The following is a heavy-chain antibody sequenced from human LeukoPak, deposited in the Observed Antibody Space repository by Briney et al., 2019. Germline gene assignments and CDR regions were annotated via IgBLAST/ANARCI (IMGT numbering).Heavy chain of an antibody. CDR1: GYTSTGYY. CDR3: ARDKKISRLALGSYDYSYYGMDV. Sequence: ASVKVSCKASGYTSTGYYMHWVRQAPGQGLEWMGWINPNSGGTDYAQKFQGWVTMTRDTSISTAYMELSRLRSDDTAVYYCARDKKISRLALGSYDYSYYGMDVWGQGTTVTVSS. D-gene: IGHD1-26*01. J-gene: IGHJ6*02. CDR2: INPNSGGT. V-gene: IGHV1-2*04.